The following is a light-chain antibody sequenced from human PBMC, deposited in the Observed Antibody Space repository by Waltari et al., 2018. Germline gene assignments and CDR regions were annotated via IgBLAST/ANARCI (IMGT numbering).Light chain of an antibody. V-gene: IGKV3-11*01. CDR2: DAS. J-gene: IGKJ1*01. Sequence: EIVLTQSPATLSLSPGERATLSCRASQSVSSYLAWYQQKPGQAPRLLIYDASTRATGIPARLSGSGSGTDFTLTISSLEPEDCAVYYCQQRSNWRGTFGQGTKVEIK. CDR3: QQRSNWRGT. CDR1: QSVSSY.